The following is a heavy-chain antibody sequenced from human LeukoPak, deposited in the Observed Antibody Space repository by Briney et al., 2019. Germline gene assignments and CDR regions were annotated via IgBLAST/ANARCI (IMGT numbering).Heavy chain of an antibody. CDR3: ARDRYYYDSSGYYYYFDY. CDR2: LHTSGST. Sequence: SETLSLTCTVSGGSISNYYWSWIRQPAGKGLEWIGRLHTSGSTNYNPSLKSRVTMSVDTSKNQFSLKLSSVTAADTAVYYCARDRYYYDSSGYYYYFDYWGQGTLVTVSS. V-gene: IGHV4-4*07. CDR1: GGSISNYY. J-gene: IGHJ4*02. D-gene: IGHD3-22*01.